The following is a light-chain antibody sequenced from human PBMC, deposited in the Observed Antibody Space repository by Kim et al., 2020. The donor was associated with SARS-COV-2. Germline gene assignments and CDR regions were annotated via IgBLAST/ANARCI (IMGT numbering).Light chain of an antibody. V-gene: IGKV3-20*01. CDR1: HIVSSDY. CDR2: GAS. CDR3: QQYGSSLYT. J-gene: IGKJ2*01. Sequence: SPGERATLSCRASHIVSSDYVAWFQQKPGQPPRLLIYGASNRATGIPDRFSGSGSGADFTLTISRLEPEDFALYFCQQYGSSLYTFGQGTKLEIK.